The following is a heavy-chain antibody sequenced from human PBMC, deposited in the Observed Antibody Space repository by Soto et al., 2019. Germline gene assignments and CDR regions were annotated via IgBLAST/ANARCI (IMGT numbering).Heavy chain of an antibody. J-gene: IGHJ6*02. D-gene: IGHD4-4*01. Sequence: GGSLRLSCAASGFTFSSYGMHWVRQAPGKGLEWVAVISYDGSNKYYADSVKGRFTISRDNSKNTLYLQMNSLRAEDTAVYYCAKEGQSFYYGMDVWGQGTTVTVSS. CDR3: AKEGQSFYYGMDV. V-gene: IGHV3-30*18. CDR1: GFTFSSYG. CDR2: ISYDGSNK.